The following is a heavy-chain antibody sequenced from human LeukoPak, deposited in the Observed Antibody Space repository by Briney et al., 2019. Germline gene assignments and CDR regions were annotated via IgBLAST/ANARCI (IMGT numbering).Heavy chain of an antibody. V-gene: IGHV3-23*01. CDR2: ISGSGDCA. CDR1: GFTFSTYA. D-gene: IGHD2-21*01. J-gene: IGHJ4*02. Sequence: GGSLRLSCAASGFTFSTYAMSWVRQAPGKGLQWVSLISGSGDCAHYADSVKGRFTISRDNSKNTVYLQMTNLRAEDTAVYYCAKGYIQLWWFDYWGQGTLVTVSS. CDR3: AKGYIQLWWFDY.